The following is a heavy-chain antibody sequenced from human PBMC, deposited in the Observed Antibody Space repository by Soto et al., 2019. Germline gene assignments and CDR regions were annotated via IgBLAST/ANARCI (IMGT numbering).Heavy chain of an antibody. Sequence: GGSLRLSCAASGFTLAKYTMGWVRQAPGKGLEWVAESYSTGGTEYADSVKGRFTIFRDNSKNTLFLQMNYLVVEDTALYYCARDRKPDGIWTFDSWGKGTLVTVSS. CDR3: ARDRKPDGIWTFDS. D-gene: IGHD3-9*01. J-gene: IGHJ4*02. CDR1: GFTLAKYT. CDR2: SYSTGGT. V-gene: IGHV3-53*01.